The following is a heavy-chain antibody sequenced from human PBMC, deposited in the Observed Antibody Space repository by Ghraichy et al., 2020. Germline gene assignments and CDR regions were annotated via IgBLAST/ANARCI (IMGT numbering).Heavy chain of an antibody. J-gene: IGHJ6*02. CDR2: IYYSGST. V-gene: IGHV4-31*03. CDR3: ARDSGTMVRGVLGYYYGMDV. Sequence: SETLSLTCTVSGGSISSGGYYWSWIRQHPGKGLEWIGYIYYSGSTYYNPSLKSRVTISVDTSKNQFSLKLSSVTAADTAVYYCARDSGTMVRGVLGYYYGMDVWGHGTTVTVSS. CDR1: GGSISSGGYY. D-gene: IGHD3-10*01.